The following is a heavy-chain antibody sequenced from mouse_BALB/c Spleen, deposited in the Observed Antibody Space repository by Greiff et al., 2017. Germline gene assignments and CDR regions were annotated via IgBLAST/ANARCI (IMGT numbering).Heavy chain of an antibody. CDR3: ARHEGAYFDY. Sequence: EVKLMESGGGLVKPGGSLKLSCAASGFAFSSYDMSWVRQTPEKRLEWVAYISSGGGSTYYPDTVKGRFTISRDNAKNTLYLQMSSLKSEDTAMYYCARHEGAYFDYWGQGTTLTVSS. CDR2: ISSGGGST. J-gene: IGHJ2*01. CDR1: GFAFSSYD. V-gene: IGHV5-12-1*01.